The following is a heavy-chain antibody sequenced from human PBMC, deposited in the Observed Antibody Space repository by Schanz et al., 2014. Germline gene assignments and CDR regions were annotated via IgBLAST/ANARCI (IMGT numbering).Heavy chain of an antibody. V-gene: IGHV1-46*03. J-gene: IGHJ4*02. CDR1: GYTFTSDS. CDR3: ARAPTAYCSDTSCLGTPFDY. D-gene: IGHD2-2*01. Sequence: QVQLVQSGAEVKKPGASVKVSCKASGYTFTSDSMHWVRQAPGQGLEWMGMINPSGGSTTYAQKFQGRVTITRDTSTSTVYMELSSLRSEDTAVYYCARAPTAYCSDTSCLGTPFDYWGQGTLVTVSS. CDR2: INPSGGST.